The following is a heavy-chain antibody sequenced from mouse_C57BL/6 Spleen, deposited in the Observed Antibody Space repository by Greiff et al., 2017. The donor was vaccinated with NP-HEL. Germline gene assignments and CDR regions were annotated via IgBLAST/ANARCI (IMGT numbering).Heavy chain of an antibody. CDR3: ARSGDWGFDY. Sequence: VQLQQPGAELVMPGASVKLSCKASGYTFTSYWMHWVKQRPGQGLEWIGEIDPSDSYTNYNQKFKGKSTLTVDKSSSTAYMQLSSLTSEDSAVYYCARSGDWGFDYWGQGTTLTVSS. CDR2: IDPSDSYT. D-gene: IGHD4-1*01. V-gene: IGHV1-69*01. CDR1: GYTFTSYW. J-gene: IGHJ2*01.